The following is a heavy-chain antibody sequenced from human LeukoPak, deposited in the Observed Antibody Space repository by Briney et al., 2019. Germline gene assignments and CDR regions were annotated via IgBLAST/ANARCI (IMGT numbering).Heavy chain of an antibody. J-gene: IGHJ4*02. Sequence: ASVKVSCKASGYTFTSYGISWVRQAPGQGLEWMGWISAYNGNTNYAQKLQGRVTMTTDTSTSTAYMELRSLRSDDTAVYYRARSLSGSYYGVYFDYWGQGTLVTVSS. D-gene: IGHD1-26*01. CDR3: ARSLSGSYYGVYFDY. V-gene: IGHV1-18*01. CDR1: GYTFTSYG. CDR2: ISAYNGNT.